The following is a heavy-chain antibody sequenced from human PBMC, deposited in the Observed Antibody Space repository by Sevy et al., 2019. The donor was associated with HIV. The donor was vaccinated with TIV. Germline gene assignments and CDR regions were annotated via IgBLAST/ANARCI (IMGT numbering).Heavy chain of an antibody. CDR1: GFTFSGYW. CDR2: IKQDGIEK. Sequence: GGSLRLSCVASGFTFSGYWMTWVRQAPGKGLEWVANIKQDGIEKNYVDSVKGRFTISRDNAKNSLFLQMDSLRVEDTAVYYCAKDRSRAPTSMDFDYWGQGSLVTVSS. CDR3: AKDRSRAPTSMDFDY. J-gene: IGHJ4*02. D-gene: IGHD2-2*03. V-gene: IGHV3-7*01.